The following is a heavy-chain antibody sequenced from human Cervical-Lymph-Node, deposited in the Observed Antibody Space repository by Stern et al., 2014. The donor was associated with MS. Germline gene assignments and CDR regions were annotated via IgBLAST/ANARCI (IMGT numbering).Heavy chain of an antibody. J-gene: IGHJ4*02. V-gene: IGHV3-33*01. CDR2: LWYDGRNK. D-gene: IGHD6-25*01. CDR1: GFTFSNHG. CDR3: ARSSSSGWDY. Sequence: VQLEESGGTVVQPGTSLRLSCEGSGFTFSNHGMNWVRRAPGKGLEWVASLWYDGRNKMYEDSVKGRFTISRDNSKNTLYLQMDTLRVEDPAVYYCARSSSSGWDYWGPGTLVTVSS.